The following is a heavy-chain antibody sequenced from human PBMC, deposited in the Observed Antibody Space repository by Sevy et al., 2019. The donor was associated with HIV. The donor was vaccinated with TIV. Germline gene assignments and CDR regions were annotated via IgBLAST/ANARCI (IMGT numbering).Heavy chain of an antibody. CDR1: GFTFSSYW. J-gene: IGHJ6*02. CDR2: IKQDGSEK. CDR3: AREIFVSGMDV. V-gene: IGHV3-7*01. Sequence: GESLKISCAASGFTFSSYWMSWVRQAPGKGLEWVANIKQDGSEKYYVDSVKGRFTISRDNAKNSLYLQMNSLRAEDTAVYYCAREIFVSGMDVWGQGTTVTVSS.